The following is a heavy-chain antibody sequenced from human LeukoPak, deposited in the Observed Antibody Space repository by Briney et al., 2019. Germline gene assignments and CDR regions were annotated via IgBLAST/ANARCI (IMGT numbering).Heavy chain of an antibody. CDR3: ARASLDDYLDY. CDR2: IYSGGST. J-gene: IGHJ4*02. Sequence: PGGSLRLSCAASGFTFSSYAMSWVRQAPGKGLEWVSVIYSGGSTYYADSVKGRFTISRHNSKNTLYLQMNSLRAEDTAVYYCARASLDDYLDYWGQGTLVTVSS. CDR1: GFTFSSYA. V-gene: IGHV3-53*04.